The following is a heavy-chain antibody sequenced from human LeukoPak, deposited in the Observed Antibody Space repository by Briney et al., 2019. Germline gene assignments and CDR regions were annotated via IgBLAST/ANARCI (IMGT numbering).Heavy chain of an antibody. Sequence: GGSLRLSCAASGFTFSSYGMHWVRQAPGKGLEWVAVIWYDGSNKYYADSVKGRFTISRDNSKNTLYLQMNSLRAEDTAVYYCAKGGGYDSSGYYTDWGQGTLVTVSS. CDR2: IWYDGSNK. V-gene: IGHV3-33*06. J-gene: IGHJ4*02. D-gene: IGHD3-22*01. CDR3: AKGGGYDSSGYYTD. CDR1: GFTFSSYG.